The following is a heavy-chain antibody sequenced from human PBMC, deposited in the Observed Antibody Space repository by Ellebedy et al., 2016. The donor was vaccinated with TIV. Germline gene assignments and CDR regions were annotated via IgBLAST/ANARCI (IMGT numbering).Heavy chain of an antibody. V-gene: IGHV3-21*01. CDR3: AKDSSPYHDYGETD. J-gene: IGHJ4*02. CDR1: GFTFSSYS. CDR2: ISSSSSYT. Sequence: GESLKISCAASGFTFSSYSMNWVRQAPGKGLEWVSSISSSSSYTNYADSVKGRFTISRDNAKNSLYLQMNSLRAEDTAVYYCAKDSSPYHDYGETDWGQGTLVTVSS. D-gene: IGHD4-17*01.